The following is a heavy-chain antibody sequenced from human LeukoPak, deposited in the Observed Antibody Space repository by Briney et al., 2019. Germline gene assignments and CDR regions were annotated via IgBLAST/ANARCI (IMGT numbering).Heavy chain of an antibody. J-gene: IGHJ4*02. D-gene: IGHD3-22*01. CDR2: ISSSSSYI. CDR3: ARPPRSDSSGPMGY. CDR1: GFTFSSYS. V-gene: IGHV3-21*01. Sequence: PGGSLRLSCAASGFTFSSYSMNWVRQAPGKGLEWVSSISSSSSYIYYADSVKGRFTISRDNAKNSLYLRMNSLRAEDTAVYYCARPPRSDSSGPMGYWGQGTLVTVSS.